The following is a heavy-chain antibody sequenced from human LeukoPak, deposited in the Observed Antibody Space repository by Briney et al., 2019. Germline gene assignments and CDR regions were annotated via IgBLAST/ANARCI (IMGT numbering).Heavy chain of an antibody. CDR1: GDSISSYY. D-gene: IGHD3-16*02. V-gene: IGHV4-59*08. J-gene: IGHJ3*02. CDR3: ARSLEAFDI. Sequence: SETLSLTCTVSGDSISSYYWSWIRQPPGKGLEWIGYIYYSGSTNYNPSLKSRVTISVDTSKNQFSLKLSSVTAADTAVYFCARSLEAFDIWGQGTMVTVSS. CDR2: IYYSGST.